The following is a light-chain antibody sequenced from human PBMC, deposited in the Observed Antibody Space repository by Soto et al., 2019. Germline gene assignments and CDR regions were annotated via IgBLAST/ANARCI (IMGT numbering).Light chain of an antibody. CDR3: QQYNSYSWT. CDR1: QSLDRDY. CDR2: KAS. Sequence: IQMTQSPSTLSASSGDRATISCRSSQSLDRDYLAWYQQKPGKPPNLLIYKASTLESGVPSRFSGSGSGTEFTLTISSLQADDFATYYCQQYNSYSWTFGQGTKVDIK. J-gene: IGKJ1*01. V-gene: IGKV1-5*03.